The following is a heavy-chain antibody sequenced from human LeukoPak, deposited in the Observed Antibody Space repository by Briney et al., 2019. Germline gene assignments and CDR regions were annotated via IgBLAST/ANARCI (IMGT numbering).Heavy chain of an antibody. Sequence: GASVKVSCKTSGNTFTNYDINWLRQATGQGLEWMGWMNPNTGNADSAQKFQGRFTMTRNISISTAYMELSSLRFEDTAVYYCARCTGGDCGGAFDIWGQGTMVTVSS. CDR1: GNTFTNYD. CDR3: ARCTGGDCGGAFDI. D-gene: IGHD2-21*02. J-gene: IGHJ3*02. V-gene: IGHV1-8*01. CDR2: MNPNTGNA.